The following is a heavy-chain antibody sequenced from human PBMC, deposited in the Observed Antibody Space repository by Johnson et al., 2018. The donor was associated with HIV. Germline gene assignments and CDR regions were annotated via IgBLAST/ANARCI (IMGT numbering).Heavy chain of an antibody. CDR3: ARDILRRDGYNRYAFDI. CDR2: ISYDGSNK. J-gene: IGHJ3*02. CDR1: GFSFSSYA. Sequence: QMLLVESGGGVVQPGRSLRLSCAASGFSFSSYAMHWVRQAPGKGLAWVTVISYDGSNKYYADSVKGRFTISRDNSKNTLYLQMNSLSAEDTAVYYCARDILRRDGYNRYAFDIWGQGTMVTVSS. D-gene: IGHD5-24*01. V-gene: IGHV3-30*14.